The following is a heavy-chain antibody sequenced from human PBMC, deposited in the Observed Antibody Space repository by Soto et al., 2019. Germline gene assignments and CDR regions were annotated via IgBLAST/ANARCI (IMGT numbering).Heavy chain of an antibody. D-gene: IGHD3-22*01. Sequence: GESLKISCNGSGYSFTSYWISWVRQMPWKGLEWMGRIDPSDSYTNYSPSFQGHVTISADKSISTAYLQWSSLKASDTAMYYCARLPWYDSSGPSGVDYWGQGTLVTVSS. CDR1: GYSFTSYW. V-gene: IGHV5-10-1*01. J-gene: IGHJ4*02. CDR3: ARLPWYDSSGPSGVDY. CDR2: IDPSDSYT.